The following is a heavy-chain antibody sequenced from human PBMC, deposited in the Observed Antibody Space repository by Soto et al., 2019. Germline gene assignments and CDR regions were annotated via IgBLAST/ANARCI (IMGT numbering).Heavy chain of an antibody. D-gene: IGHD3-9*01. V-gene: IGHV4-39*01. Sequence: SETLSLTCSVSGDSINSDKYYLGWIRQPPGKGLEWIGSIYYRGNTYYNPSLQTRVTISLDKSKSQFSLRLNSVTAADSAVYFCARLEGLATISYYFDFWGQGAQVTVSS. CDR3: ARLEGLATISYYFDF. CDR1: GDSINSDKYY. CDR2: IYYRGNT. J-gene: IGHJ4*02.